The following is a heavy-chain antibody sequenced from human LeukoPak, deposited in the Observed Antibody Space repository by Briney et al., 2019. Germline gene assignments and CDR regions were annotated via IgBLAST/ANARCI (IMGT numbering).Heavy chain of an antibody. D-gene: IGHD3-3*01. CDR3: ASAIFPYGWFDP. J-gene: IGHJ5*02. CDR1: GYTFTSYD. CDR2: MNPNSGNT. V-gene: IGHV1-8*01. Sequence: RASVKVPCKASGYTFTSYDINWVRQATGQGLEWMGWMNPNSGNTGYAQKFQGRVTMTRNTSISTAYMELSSLRSEDTAVYYCASAIFPYGWFDPWGQGTLVTVSS.